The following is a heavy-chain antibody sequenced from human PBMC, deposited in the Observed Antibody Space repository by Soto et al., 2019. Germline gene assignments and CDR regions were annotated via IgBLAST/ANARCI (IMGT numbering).Heavy chain of an antibody. J-gene: IGHJ5*02. CDR3: AREGGEP. CDR1: GFTFSTYS. Sequence: EVQLVESGGGLVQPGGSLRLSCATSGFTFSTYSMNWVRQAPGKGLEWLSFISSSSSNIYYADSVKGRFTISRDNAKNSLDLQMNSLRDEDTAVYYCAREGGEPWGLGTLVTVSS. V-gene: IGHV3-48*02. CDR2: ISSSSSNI. D-gene: IGHD3-10*01.